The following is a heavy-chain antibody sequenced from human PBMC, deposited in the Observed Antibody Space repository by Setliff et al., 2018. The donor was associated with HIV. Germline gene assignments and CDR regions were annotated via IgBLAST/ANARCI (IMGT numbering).Heavy chain of an antibody. D-gene: IGHD3-22*01. CDR3: ARHPYYYDSSGYHAPNWFDP. CDR1: SGSFSGYY. V-gene: IGHV4-34*01. Sequence: PSETLSLTCAVYSGSFSGYYWSWIRQPPGKGLEWIGGIYYSGSTSYYNPSLKSRVTISVDTSKNQFSLTLSSVTAADTAVYYCARHPYYYDSSGYHAPNWFDPWGQGTLVTVSS. CDR2: IYYSGSTS. J-gene: IGHJ5*02.